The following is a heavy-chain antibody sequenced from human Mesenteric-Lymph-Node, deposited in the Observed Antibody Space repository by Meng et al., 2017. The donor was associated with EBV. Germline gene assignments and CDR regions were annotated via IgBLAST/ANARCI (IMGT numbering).Heavy chain of an antibody. CDR2: IVPIFEKS. D-gene: IGHD3-16*01. CDR3: ARERQGGVPVH. CDR1: GATVITNV. V-gene: IGHV1-69*06. Sequence: QVHGEQSGAAVKKLGSSGKVSGKTSGATVITNVISWVLQAPGQWLEWMGAIVPIFEKSNYAQKFQGRLTITADKSTNIAYMELASLRSDDTAVYYCARERQGGVPVHWGQGTLVTVSS. J-gene: IGHJ4*02.